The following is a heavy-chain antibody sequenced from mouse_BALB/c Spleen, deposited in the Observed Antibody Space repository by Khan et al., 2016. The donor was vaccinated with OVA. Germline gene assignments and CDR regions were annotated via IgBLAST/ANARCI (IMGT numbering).Heavy chain of an antibody. CDR3: ARKDYDDCDPFTY. CDR2: INYSGNT. J-gene: IGHJ3*01. D-gene: IGHD2-4*01. V-gene: IGHV3-2*02. Sequence: EVKLLESGPGLVKPSQSLSLTCTVTGYSITSEYAWNWIRQFPGNKLEWMGYINYSGNTRFNPSLKSRTSITRDTTKNQFFLQLNSVTTEDTATYYCARKDYDDCDPFTYWGQGTLVTVSA. CDR1: GYSITSEYA.